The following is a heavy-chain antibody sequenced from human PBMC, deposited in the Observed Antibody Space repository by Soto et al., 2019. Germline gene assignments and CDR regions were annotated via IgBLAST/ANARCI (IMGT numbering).Heavy chain of an antibody. D-gene: IGHD6-6*01. Sequence: GGSLRLSCVASGFTFSDYALHWARQAPGKGLEWVALISPAGNNQYYADSARGRFTISRDNSKNTLYLQMNSLRPDDTGLYYCARENSRISPRLFQHWGHGTLVTV. CDR3: ARENSRISPRLFQH. CDR1: GFTFSDYA. CDR2: ISPAGNNQ. V-gene: IGHV3-30*14. J-gene: IGHJ1*01.